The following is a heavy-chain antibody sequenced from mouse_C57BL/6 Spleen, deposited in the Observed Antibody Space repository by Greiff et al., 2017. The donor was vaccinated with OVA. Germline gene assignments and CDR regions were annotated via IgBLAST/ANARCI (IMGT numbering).Heavy chain of an antibody. Sequence: QVHVKQSGAELVRPGASVTLSCKASGYTFTDYEMHWVKQTPVHGLEWIGAIDPETGGTAYNQKFKGKAILTADKSSSTAYMELRSLTSEDSAVYYCTGTTDPSYAMDYWGQGTSVTVSS. J-gene: IGHJ4*01. D-gene: IGHD1-1*01. V-gene: IGHV1-15*01. CDR3: TGTTDPSYAMDY. CDR2: IDPETGGT. CDR1: GYTFTDYE.